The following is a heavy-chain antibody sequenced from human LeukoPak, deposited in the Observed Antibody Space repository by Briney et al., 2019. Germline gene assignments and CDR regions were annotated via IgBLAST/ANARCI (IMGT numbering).Heavy chain of an antibody. Sequence: GRSLRLSCAVSGFTFSSYGMHWVRQAPGKGLEWVVVISYDGSNKYYADSVKGRFTISRDNSKNTLYLQMNSLRAEDTAVYYCASLLDYWGQGTLVTVSS. J-gene: IGHJ4*02. CDR1: GFTFSSYG. CDR2: ISYDGSNK. V-gene: IGHV3-30*03. CDR3: ASLLDY.